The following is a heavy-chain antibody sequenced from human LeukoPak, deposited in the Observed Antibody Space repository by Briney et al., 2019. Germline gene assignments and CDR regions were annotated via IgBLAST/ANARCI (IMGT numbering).Heavy chain of an antibody. J-gene: IGHJ4*02. CDR2: FTSMSRTI. V-gene: IGHV3-21*01. CDR1: GFTFSSYS. CDR3: ARESSGIAATHKIDY. D-gene: IGHD1-7*01. Sequence: GRSLRLSCAASGFTFSSYSMTWVRQAPGKGLEWVSSFTSMSRTIYYADSVKGRFTISRDDAKESLYLQMNSLRAEDTAIYYCARESSGIAATHKIDYWGQEALVTVSS.